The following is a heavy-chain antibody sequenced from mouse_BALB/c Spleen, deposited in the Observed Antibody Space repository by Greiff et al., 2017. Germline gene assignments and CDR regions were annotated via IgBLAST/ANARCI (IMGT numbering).Heavy chain of an antibody. J-gene: IGHJ4*01. CDR2: ISDGGSYT. CDR3: ARDGLRRRGYYAMDY. D-gene: IGHD2-4*01. V-gene: IGHV5-4*02. CDR1: GFTFSDYY. Sequence: EVQGVESGGGLVKPGGSLKLSCAASGFTFSDYYMYWVRQTPEKRLEWVATISDGGSYTYYPDSVKGRFTISRDNAKNNLYLQMSSLKSEDTAMYYCARDGLRRRGYYAMDYWGQGTSVTVSS.